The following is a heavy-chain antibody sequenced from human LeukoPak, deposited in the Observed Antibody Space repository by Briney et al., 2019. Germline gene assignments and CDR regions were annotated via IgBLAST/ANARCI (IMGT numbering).Heavy chain of an antibody. CDR3: ARGLSYCTSTCCYADGLFWFDP. V-gene: IGHV1-2*02. CDR2: INPNRGGT. J-gene: IGHJ5*02. D-gene: IGHD2-2*01. CDR1: GYTFTGYN. Sequence: ASVKVSCKASGYTFTGYNMHWLRQAPGQGLEWMGWINPNRGGTNYAQKFQDRVTMTRDTSISTVYMELSRLRSDDTAVYYCARGLSYCTSTCCYADGLFWFDPWGQGTLVTVSS.